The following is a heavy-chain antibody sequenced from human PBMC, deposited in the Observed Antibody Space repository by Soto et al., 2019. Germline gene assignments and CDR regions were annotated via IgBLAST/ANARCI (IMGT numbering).Heavy chain of an antibody. D-gene: IGHD2-2*01. V-gene: IGHV4-61*01. Sequence: SETLALTCTVSGGSISSGSYYWGGNRQPPGKGLEWIGCIYYSGSTNYNPSLKSRVTISVDTSKNQFSLKLSSVTAADTAGEYYAGRTERVAMPYGYWGQGTLVTVSS. CDR2: IYYSGST. CDR3: AGRTERVAMPYGY. CDR1: GGSISSGSYY. J-gene: IGHJ4*02.